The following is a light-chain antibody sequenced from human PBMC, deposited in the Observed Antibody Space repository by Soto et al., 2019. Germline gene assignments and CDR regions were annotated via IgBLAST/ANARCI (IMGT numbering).Light chain of an antibody. CDR1: QSVSSNY. V-gene: IGKV3-20*01. CDR3: QQYGSSIYT. J-gene: IGKJ2*01. CDR2: GAT. Sequence: EIVLTQSPGTLSLSPGERATLSCRASQSVSSNYLAWYQQKPGQAPRLLIFGATSRATGIPDRFSGSGSGTDFTLTISRLEPEDFAVYYCQQYGSSIYTCAQGTKLEIK.